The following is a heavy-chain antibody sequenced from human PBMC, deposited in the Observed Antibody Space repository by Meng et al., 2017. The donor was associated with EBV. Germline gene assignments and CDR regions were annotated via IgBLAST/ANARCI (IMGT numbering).Heavy chain of an antibody. J-gene: IGHJ4*02. V-gene: IGHV1-46*01. Sequence: QVQLVQSGAEVKKPGASGKVSCKASGYTFTSYYMHWVRQAPGQGLEWMGIINPSGGSTSYAQKFQGRVTMTRDTSTSTVYMELSSLRSEDTAVYYCARDPAGAVAGTHFDYWGQGTLVTVSS. D-gene: IGHD6-19*01. CDR3: ARDPAGAVAGTHFDY. CDR2: INPSGGST. CDR1: GYTFTSYY.